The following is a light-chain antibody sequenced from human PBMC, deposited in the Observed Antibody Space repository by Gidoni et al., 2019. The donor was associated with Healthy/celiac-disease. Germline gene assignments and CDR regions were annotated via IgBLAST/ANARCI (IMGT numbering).Light chain of an antibody. CDR3: QQSYSTPHT. CDR1: KSISRY. Sequence: DIEMTQSPSSLSASVGDRVTITFRASKSISRYLNWYQQKPGKAPNLLIYAASSLQSGVTSMFSGSGSGTDFTPTISCLQPEDFSTYYCQQSYSTPHTFGGGTKVEIK. V-gene: IGKV1-39*01. J-gene: IGKJ4*01. CDR2: AAS.